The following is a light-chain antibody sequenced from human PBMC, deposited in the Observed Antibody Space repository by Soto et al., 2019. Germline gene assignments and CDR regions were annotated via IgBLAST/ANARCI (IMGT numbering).Light chain of an antibody. V-gene: IGLV2-14*01. CDR3: SSYTSSSTPLGV. CDR1: SSDVGGYNY. CDR2: DVS. J-gene: IGLJ1*01. Sequence: QSALTQPASVSGSPGQSITISCTGTSSDVGGYNYVSWYQQHPGKAPKLMIYDVSNRPSGVSNRFSVSKSGNTASLTISGLQAEDEADYYCSSYTSSSTPLGVFGTGTKVTVL.